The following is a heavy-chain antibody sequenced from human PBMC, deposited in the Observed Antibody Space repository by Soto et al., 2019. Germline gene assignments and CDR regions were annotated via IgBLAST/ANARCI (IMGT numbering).Heavy chain of an antibody. CDR2: INHSGST. CDR1: GGSCGDFC. J-gene: IGHJ4*02. V-gene: IGHV4-34*01. D-gene: IGHD6-25*01. Sequence: SETLSLTCAVFGGSCGDFCGNWIRQPPGKGLEWIGEINHSGSTNYNPSLKSRVAISVDTSRNQFSLKLSSVTAADTAMYYCARADSGWSKASDYWGQGIRVTVSS. CDR3: ARADSGWSKASDY.